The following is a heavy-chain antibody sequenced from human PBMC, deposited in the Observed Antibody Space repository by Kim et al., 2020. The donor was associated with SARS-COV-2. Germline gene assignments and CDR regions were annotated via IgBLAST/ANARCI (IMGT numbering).Heavy chain of an antibody. CDR3: ARDRGGYYFDY. CDR2: IYYSGST. J-gene: IGHJ4*02. CDR1: GGSISSYY. D-gene: IGHD3-16*01. V-gene: IGHV4-59*13. Sequence: SETLSLTCTVSGGSISSYYWSWIRQPPGKGLEWIGYIYYSGSTNYNPSLKSRVTISVDTSKNQFSLKLSSVTAADTAVYYCARDRGGYYFDYWGQGTLVTVSS.